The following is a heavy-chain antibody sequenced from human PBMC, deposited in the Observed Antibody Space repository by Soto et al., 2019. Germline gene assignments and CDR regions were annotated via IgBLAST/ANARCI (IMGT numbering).Heavy chain of an antibody. D-gene: IGHD6-6*01. Sequence: EVQLLESGGGLVQPGGSLRLSCAASGFSFSSYAMSWVRQAPGKGLDWVSVISVSGGASYYADSVRSRFSISRDNSGNTLYLQMNSLRDDDTAVYYCAKSRGSSSSMRYGLDVWGQGTTVTVSS. J-gene: IGHJ6*02. CDR2: ISVSGGAS. V-gene: IGHV3-23*01. CDR1: GFSFSSYA. CDR3: AKSRGSSSSMRYGLDV.